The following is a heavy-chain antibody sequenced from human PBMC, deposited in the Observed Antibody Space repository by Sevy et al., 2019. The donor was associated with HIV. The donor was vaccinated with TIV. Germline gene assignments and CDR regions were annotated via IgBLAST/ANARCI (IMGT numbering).Heavy chain of an antibody. CDR1: GGSISSTTNY. J-gene: IGHJ5*02. CDR3: ARNEYGDYVGWFDP. CDR2: ISYTGST. Sequence: SETLSLTCTVSGGSISSTTNYWDWIRQPPGKGLEWIATISYTGSTYYNPSLESRLTVSVDTSKNQFSLKLSSVTAAETAVYYCARNEYGDYVGWFDPWGQGTLVTVSS. D-gene: IGHD4-17*01. V-gene: IGHV4-39*01.